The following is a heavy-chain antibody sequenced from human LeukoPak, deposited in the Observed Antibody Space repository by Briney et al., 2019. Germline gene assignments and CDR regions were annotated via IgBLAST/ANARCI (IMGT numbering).Heavy chain of an antibody. CDR1: GGSISNYY. Sequence: TASETLSLTCTVSGGSISNYYWSWIRQPPGKGLEWIGYIYYSGSTNYNPSLRSRVTISVDTSKNQFSLKLSSVTAADTAVYYCASPSSGWGGHVDYWGQGTLVTVSS. V-gene: IGHV4-59*08. CDR3: ASPSSGWGGHVDY. CDR2: IYYSGST. D-gene: IGHD6-19*01. J-gene: IGHJ4*02.